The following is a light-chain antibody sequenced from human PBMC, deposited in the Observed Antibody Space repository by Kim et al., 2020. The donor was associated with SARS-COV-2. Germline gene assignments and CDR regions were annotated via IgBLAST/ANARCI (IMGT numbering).Light chain of an antibody. J-gene: IGLJ2*01. V-gene: IGLV3-19*01. CDR3: NSRDSNDNVV. CDR2: GKN. Sequence: VALGQTGRITCQGDSLRSYYATWYQQKPGQAPILVIYGKNNRPSGIPERFSGSSSGNTASLTITGTQAGDEADYYCNSRDSNDNVVFGGGTQLTVL. CDR1: SLRSYY.